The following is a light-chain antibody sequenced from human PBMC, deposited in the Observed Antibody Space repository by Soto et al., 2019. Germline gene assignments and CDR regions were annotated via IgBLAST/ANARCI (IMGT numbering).Light chain of an antibody. V-gene: IGKV3-15*01. J-gene: IGKJ5*01. CDR2: GAS. CDR3: QQRNIWPPVT. CDR1: QSLNTN. Sequence: ETVMTQSPATLSVSPGEGATLSCRASQSLNTNLAWYQQKLGQAPRVLIYGASTRATGIPARFSGSGSGTEFTLTTSGLEPEDSAVYYCQQRNIWPPVTFGQGTRLEIK.